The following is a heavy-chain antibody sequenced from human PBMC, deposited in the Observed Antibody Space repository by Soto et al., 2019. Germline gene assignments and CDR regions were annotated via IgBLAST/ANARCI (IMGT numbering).Heavy chain of an antibody. Sequence: ASVKVSCKASGGTFSSYTINWVRQATGQGLEWMGWMNPNSGNTGYAQKFQGRVTMTRNTSISTAYMELSSLRSEDTAVYYCARVWGTTSYYYYGMDVWGQGTTVTVSS. CDR2: MNPNSGNT. V-gene: IGHV1-8*02. CDR1: GGTFSSYT. J-gene: IGHJ6*02. D-gene: IGHD3-16*01. CDR3: ARVWGTTSYYYYGMDV.